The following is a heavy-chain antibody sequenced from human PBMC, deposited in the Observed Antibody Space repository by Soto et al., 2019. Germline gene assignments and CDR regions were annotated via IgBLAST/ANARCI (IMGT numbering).Heavy chain of an antibody. Sequence: QITLKESGPTLVKPTRTLTLTCTLSGVSLTTSGVGVGWIRQPPGKALEWLALIYWDDERRYNPSLKSRLTITQDTSKNQVVLTMTNVDPAHTATYYCAHSKGAMVPWGQGTLVTVSS. D-gene: IGHD5-18*01. V-gene: IGHV2-5*02. CDR1: GVSLTTSGVG. J-gene: IGHJ5*02. CDR3: AHSKGAMVP. CDR2: IYWDDER.